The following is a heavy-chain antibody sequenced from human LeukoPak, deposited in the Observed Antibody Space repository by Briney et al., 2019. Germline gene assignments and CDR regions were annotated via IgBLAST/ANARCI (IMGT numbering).Heavy chain of an antibody. D-gene: IGHD3-10*01. V-gene: IGHV3-23*01. J-gene: IGHJ5*02. Sequence: GGSLRLSCAASGFTFSSYAMSWVRQAPGKGLEWVSAISGSGGSTYYADSVKGRFTISRDNSKNTLYLQMNCLRAEDTAVYYCAKDPDIWFGELSIWFDPWGQGTLVTVSS. CDR3: AKDPDIWFGELSIWFDP. CDR2: ISGSGGST. CDR1: GFTFSSYA.